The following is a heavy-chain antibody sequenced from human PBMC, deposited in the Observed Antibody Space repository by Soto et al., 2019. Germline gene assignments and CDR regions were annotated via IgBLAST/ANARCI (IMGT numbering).Heavy chain of an antibody. V-gene: IGHV1-69*13. CDR3: AREDSSWSDDAFDI. D-gene: IGHD6-13*01. J-gene: IGHJ3*02. Sequence: ASVKVSCKASGGTFSSYAISWVRQAPGQGLEWMGGIIPIFGTANYAQKFQGRVTITADESTSTAYMELSSLRSEDTAVYYWAREDSSWSDDAFDIWGQGTMVTGSS. CDR1: GGTFSSYA. CDR2: IIPIFGTA.